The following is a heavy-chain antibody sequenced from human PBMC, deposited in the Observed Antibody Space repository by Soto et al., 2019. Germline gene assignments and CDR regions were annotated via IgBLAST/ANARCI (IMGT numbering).Heavy chain of an antibody. CDR1: GYTLTELS. Sequence: ASVKVSCKVSGYTLTELSMHWVRQAPGKGLEWKGGFDPEDGETIYAQKYQGRVTMTEDTSTDTAYMELSSLRSEDTAVYYCATVPSRYYYYGMDVWGQGTTVTVSS. V-gene: IGHV1-24*01. CDR2: FDPEDGET. D-gene: IGHD6-6*01. J-gene: IGHJ6*02. CDR3: ATVPSRYYYYGMDV.